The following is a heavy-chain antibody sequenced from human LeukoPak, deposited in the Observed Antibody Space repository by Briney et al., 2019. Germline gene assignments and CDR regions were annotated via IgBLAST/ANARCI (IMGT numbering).Heavy chain of an antibody. CDR3: AKNPYEYYFDY. Sequence: GASVKVSCKASGYTFTGYYMHWVRQAPGQGLEWMGWINPNSGDTNYAQKFQGRVTTTRDTSINTAYMELSRLRTDDTAVYYCAKNPYEYYFDYWGQGTLVTVSS. D-gene: IGHD5-12*01. CDR2: INPNSGDT. J-gene: IGHJ4*02. CDR1: GYTFTGYY. V-gene: IGHV1-2*02.